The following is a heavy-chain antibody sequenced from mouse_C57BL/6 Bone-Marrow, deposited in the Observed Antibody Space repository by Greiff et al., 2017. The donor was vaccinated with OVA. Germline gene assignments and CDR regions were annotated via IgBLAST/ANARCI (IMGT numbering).Heavy chain of an antibody. D-gene: IGHD2-4*01. CDR3: TFIYYDYSWFAY. V-gene: IGHV14-4*01. CDR1: GFKIKDDY. CDR2: IDPENGDT. Sequence: EVQLQQSGAELVRPGASVKLSCTASGFKIKDDYMHWVKQRPEQGLEWIGWIDPENGDTEYASKFQGKATITADTSSNTAYLQLSSLTSEDTAVYYCTFIYYDYSWFAYWGQGTLVTVSA. J-gene: IGHJ3*01.